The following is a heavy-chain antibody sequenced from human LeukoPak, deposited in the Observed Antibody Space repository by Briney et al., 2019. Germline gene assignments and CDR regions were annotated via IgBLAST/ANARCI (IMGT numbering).Heavy chain of an antibody. Sequence: GESLKISCKGSGYTCISYWIGWVRQMPGKGLEWMGIIYPSDSDTRYSPSFQGQVTISVDKSITTAYLQWSSLKASDTAMYYCARIEGNYSYYMDVWGKGTTVTVSS. CDR2: IYPSDSDT. CDR1: GYTCISYW. J-gene: IGHJ6*03. V-gene: IGHV5-51*01. CDR3: ARIEGNYSYYMDV.